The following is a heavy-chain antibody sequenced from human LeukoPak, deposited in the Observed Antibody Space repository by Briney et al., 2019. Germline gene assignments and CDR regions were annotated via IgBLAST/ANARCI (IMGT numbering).Heavy chain of an antibody. CDR3: ARAYYDFWSGYPIEYYYYYMDV. Sequence: SETLSLTCTVSGGSISIYYWSWIRQPPGKGLEWIGYIYYSGSTNYNPSLKSRVTISVDTSKNQFSLKLSSVSAADTAVYYCARAYYDFWSGYPIEYYYYYMDVWGKGTTVTVSS. CDR1: GGSISIYY. CDR2: IYYSGST. J-gene: IGHJ6*03. V-gene: IGHV4-59*01. D-gene: IGHD3-3*01.